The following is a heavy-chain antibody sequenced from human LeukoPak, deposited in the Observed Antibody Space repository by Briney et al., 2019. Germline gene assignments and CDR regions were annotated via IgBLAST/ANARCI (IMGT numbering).Heavy chain of an antibody. CDR2: TFYSGSS. CDR3: ARVGGPQSGFDY. V-gene: IGHV4-39*07. J-gene: IGHJ4*02. D-gene: IGHD3-16*01. CDR1: GDSISSSSYY. Sequence: SETLSLTCTVSGDSISSSSYYWDWIRQPPGKGLEWIGSTFYSGSSYYNPSLKSRVTISVDTSKNQFSLKLSSVTAADTAVYYCARVGGPQSGFDYWGQGTLVTVSS.